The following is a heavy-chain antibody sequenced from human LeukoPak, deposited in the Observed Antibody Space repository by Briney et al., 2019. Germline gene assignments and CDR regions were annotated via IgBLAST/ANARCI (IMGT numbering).Heavy chain of an antibody. CDR2: ISAYNGNT. Sequence: ASVKVSCKASGYTFTGYYMHWVRQAPGQGLEWMGWISAYNGNTNYAQKLQGRVTMTTDTSTSTAYMELRSLRSDDTAVYYCARDLPPSYDFWSGYAWFDPWGQGTLVTVSS. D-gene: IGHD3-3*01. CDR1: GYTFTGYY. V-gene: IGHV1-18*04. CDR3: ARDLPPSYDFWSGYAWFDP. J-gene: IGHJ5*02.